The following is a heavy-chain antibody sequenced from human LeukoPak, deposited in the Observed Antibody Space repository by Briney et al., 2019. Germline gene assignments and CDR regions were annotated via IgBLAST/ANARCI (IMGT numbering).Heavy chain of an antibody. CDR2: IDYSGSS. J-gene: IGHJ4*02. CDR3: ARRSPEWKEWFFDY. Sequence: SETLSLTCIVSGGSIRSYSWSWIRQPPGKGLEWIGNIDYSGSSNYRPSLKSRLTISVDTSKNQFSLRLSSVSAADTAVYYCARRSPEWKEWFFDYWGQGTLVTVSS. V-gene: IGHV4-59*01. CDR1: GGSIRSYS. D-gene: IGHD3-3*01.